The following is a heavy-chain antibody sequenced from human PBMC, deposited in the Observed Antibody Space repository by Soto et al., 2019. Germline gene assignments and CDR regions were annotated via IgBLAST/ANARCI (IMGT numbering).Heavy chain of an antibody. J-gene: IGHJ6*03. Sequence: GGSLRLSCAASGFTFSSYGMHWVRQAPGKGLEWVAVIWYDGSNKYYADSVKGRFTISRDNSKNTLYLQMNSLRAEDTAVYYCARASELELPGDYYYYYMDVWGKGTTVTVSS. V-gene: IGHV3-33*01. CDR1: GFTFSSYG. CDR3: ARASELELPGDYYYYYMDV. D-gene: IGHD1-7*01. CDR2: IWYDGSNK.